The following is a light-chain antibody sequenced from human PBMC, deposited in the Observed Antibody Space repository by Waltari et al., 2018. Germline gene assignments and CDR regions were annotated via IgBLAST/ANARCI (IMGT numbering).Light chain of an antibody. J-gene: IGKJ1*01. Sequence: DIQMTQSPSTLSPSVGDRVTIPCRASQSISSWLAWYQQKPGKAPKLLIYKASSLQSGVPSRFSGSGSGTEFTLTISGLQPDDFATYYCQQYNSYSPWTFGQGTKVEIK. CDR1: QSISSW. V-gene: IGKV1-5*03. CDR3: QQYNSYSPWT. CDR2: KAS.